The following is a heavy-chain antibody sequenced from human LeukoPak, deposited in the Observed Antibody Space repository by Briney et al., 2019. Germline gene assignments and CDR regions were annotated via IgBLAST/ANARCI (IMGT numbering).Heavy chain of an antibody. CDR3: AREEGCSGGSCYRVRYDY. J-gene: IGHJ4*02. CDR2: ISSSSSYI. D-gene: IGHD2-15*01. Sequence: GGSLRLSCAASGFTFSSYGMHWVRQAPGKGLEWVSSISSSSSYIYYTDSVKGRFTISRDSAKNSLYLQMSSLRAEDTAVYYCAREEGCSGGSCYRVRYDYWGQGTLVTVSS. CDR1: GFTFSSYG. V-gene: IGHV3-21*01.